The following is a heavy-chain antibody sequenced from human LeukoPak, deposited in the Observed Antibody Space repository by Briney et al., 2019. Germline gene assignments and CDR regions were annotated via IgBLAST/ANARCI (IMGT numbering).Heavy chain of an antibody. V-gene: IGHV1-18*01. CDR3: ARDVYTNTWPTQFDP. Sequence: ASVKVSCKASGYTFTSYGISWVRQAPGQGLEWMGWISAYNGNTNYAQKLQGRVTMTTDTSTSTAYMELSSLRSDDTAVYNCARDVYTNTWPTQFDPWGQGTLVTVSS. CDR1: GYTFTSYG. CDR2: ISAYNGNT. J-gene: IGHJ5*02. D-gene: IGHD3-16*01.